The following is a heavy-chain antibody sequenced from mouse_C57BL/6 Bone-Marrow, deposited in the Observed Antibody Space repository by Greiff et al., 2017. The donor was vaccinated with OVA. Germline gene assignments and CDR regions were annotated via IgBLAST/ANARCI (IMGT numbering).Heavy chain of an antibody. V-gene: IGHV5-6*01. CDR3: ARREGY. Sequence: EVQLQESGGDLVKPGGSLKLSCAASGFTFSSYGMSWVRQTPDKRLEWVATISSGGSYTYYPDSVKGRFTISRDNAKNTLYLQMSSLKSEDTAMYYCARREGYWGQGTTLTVSS. CDR1: GFTFSSYG. J-gene: IGHJ2*01. CDR2: ISSGGSYT.